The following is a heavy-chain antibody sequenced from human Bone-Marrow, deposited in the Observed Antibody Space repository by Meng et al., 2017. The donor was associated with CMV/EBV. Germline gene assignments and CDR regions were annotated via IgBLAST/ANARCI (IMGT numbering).Heavy chain of an antibody. CDR3: ARGVAVADYYYGMDV. Sequence: ASVKVSCKASGYTFTSYGISWVRQAPGQGLEWMGWISAYNGNTNYAQKFQGRVTMTRDTSISTAYMELSRLRSDDTAVYYCARGVAVADYYYGMDVWGEGTTVTVSS. V-gene: IGHV1-18*01. D-gene: IGHD6-19*01. CDR1: GYTFTSYG. J-gene: IGHJ6*04. CDR2: ISAYNGNT.